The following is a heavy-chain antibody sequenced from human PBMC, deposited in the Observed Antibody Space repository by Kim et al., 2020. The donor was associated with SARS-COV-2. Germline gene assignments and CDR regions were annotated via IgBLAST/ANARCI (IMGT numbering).Heavy chain of an antibody. CDR2: INHSGST. CDR3: ARGIGDGDYLDY. D-gene: IGHD4-17*01. J-gene: IGHJ4*02. V-gene: IGHV4-34*01. CDR1: GGSFSGYY. Sequence: SETLSLTCAVYGGSFSGYYWSWIRQPPGKGLEWIGEINHSGSTNYNPSLKSRVTISVDTSKNQFSLKLSSVTAADTAVYYCARGIGDGDYLDYWGQGTLV.